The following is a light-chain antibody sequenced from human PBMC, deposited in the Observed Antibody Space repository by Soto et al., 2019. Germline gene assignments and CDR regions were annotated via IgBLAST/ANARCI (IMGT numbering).Light chain of an antibody. J-gene: IGKJ2*01. CDR1: QTISSY. V-gene: IGKV1-39*01. CDR2: AAS. CDR3: QQTSITPYT. Sequence: DIQMTQSPSSLSASVGNRVTITCRASQTISSYLNWYQQKPGKAPKLLIYAASSLQSGVPSRFSGSASGTDFTLTISSLQPEDFATYYCQQTSITPYTFGQGTKLEIK.